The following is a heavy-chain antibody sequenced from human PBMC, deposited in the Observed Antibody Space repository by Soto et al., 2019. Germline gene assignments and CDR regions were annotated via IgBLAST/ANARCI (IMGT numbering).Heavy chain of an antibody. Sequence: SETLSLTCTVSGGSISSHYWSWIRQPPGQGLEWIGYIYYSGSTNYNPSLKSRVTISVDTSKSQFSLRLSSVTAADTAVYFCARLDGYGHYFDYWGQGALVTVSS. D-gene: IGHD5-12*01. CDR1: GGSISSHY. CDR3: ARLDGYGHYFDY. J-gene: IGHJ4*02. CDR2: IYYSGST. V-gene: IGHV4-59*08.